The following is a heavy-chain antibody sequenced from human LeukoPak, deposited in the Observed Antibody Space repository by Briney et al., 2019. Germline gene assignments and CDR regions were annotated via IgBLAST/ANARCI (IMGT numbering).Heavy chain of an antibody. CDR2: ISDDSSHI. D-gene: IGHD3-22*01. V-gene: IGHV3-21*01. Sequence: GGSLRLSCAVSGFTFSAYSMNWVRQAPGKGLEWISSISDDSSHIYYADSVKGRFAISRDNAKNSVYPQMNSLRAEDTAVYYCARNNYYDSSGYDYWGQGTLVTVSS. CDR3: ARNNYYDSSGYDY. J-gene: IGHJ4*02. CDR1: GFTFSAYS.